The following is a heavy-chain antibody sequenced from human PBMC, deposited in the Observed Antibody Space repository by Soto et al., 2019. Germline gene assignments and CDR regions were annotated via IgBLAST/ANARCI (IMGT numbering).Heavy chain of an antibody. CDR3: ARRGSGSYYDY. V-gene: IGHV3-23*01. CDR2: ISGSGDST. Sequence: EVQLLESGGGLVQPGGSLRLSCAASGFTFSSYAMSWVRQAPGKGLEWVSAISGSGDSTYYADSVKGRFTISRDNAKNTLYLQMNSLRAEDTAVYYCARRGSGSYYDYWGQGNLVNVSS. J-gene: IGHJ4*02. D-gene: IGHD1-26*01. CDR1: GFTFSSYA.